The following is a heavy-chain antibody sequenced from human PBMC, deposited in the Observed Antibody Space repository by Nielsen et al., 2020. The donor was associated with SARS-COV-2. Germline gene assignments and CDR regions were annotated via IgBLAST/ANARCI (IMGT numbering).Heavy chain of an antibody. CDR2: INPSGGST. CDR3: ARDHDNWSYFDY. Sequence: ASVKVSCKASGYTFTSYYMHWVRQALGQGLEWMGIINPSGGSTNYAQKLQGRVTMTTDTSTSTAYMELRSLRSDDTAVYYCARDHDNWSYFDYWGQGTLVTVSS. CDR1: GYTFTSYY. V-gene: IGHV1-46*01. D-gene: IGHD1-20*01. J-gene: IGHJ4*02.